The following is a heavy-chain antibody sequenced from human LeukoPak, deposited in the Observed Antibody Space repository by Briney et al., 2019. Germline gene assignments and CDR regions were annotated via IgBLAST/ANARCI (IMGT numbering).Heavy chain of an antibody. CDR3: ARDCRVAGTFAFDI. D-gene: IGHD6-19*01. Sequence: SVKVSCKASGGTFSSYAISWVRQAPGQGLEWMGGIIPIFGTANYAQKFQGRVTITADESTSTAYMELSSLGSEDTAVYYCARDCRVAGTFAFDIWGQGTMVTVSS. CDR1: GGTFSSYA. J-gene: IGHJ3*02. V-gene: IGHV1-69*13. CDR2: IIPIFGTA.